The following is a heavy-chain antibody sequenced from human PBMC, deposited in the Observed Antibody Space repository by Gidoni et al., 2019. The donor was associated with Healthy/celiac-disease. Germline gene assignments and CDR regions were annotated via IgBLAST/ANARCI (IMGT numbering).Heavy chain of an antibody. CDR3: ATGGYYGSGSYSSNDY. CDR1: GFTFDDYG. Sequence: EVQLVESGGGVVRTGGSLGLPWGASGFTFDDYGMSWVRQGPGKGLEWVSGLNWNGGSKVYVDSVKGRFTISRDNAKNSLYLQMNSLRAEDTALYHCATGGYYGSGSYSSNDYWGQGTLVTVSS. D-gene: IGHD3-10*01. J-gene: IGHJ4*02. CDR2: LNWNGGSK. V-gene: IGHV3-20*01.